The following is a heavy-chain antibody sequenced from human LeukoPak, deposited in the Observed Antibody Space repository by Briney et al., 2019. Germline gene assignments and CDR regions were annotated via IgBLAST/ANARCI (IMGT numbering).Heavy chain of an antibody. V-gene: IGHV4-39*07. D-gene: IGHD2-2*03. CDR3: ARERFGYCSSTSCPSWFDP. J-gene: IGHJ5*02. CDR1: GGSISSSSYY. CDR2: IYYSGST. Sequence: SETLSLTCTVSGGSISSSSYYWGWIRQPPGKGLEWIGSIYYSGSTYYNPTLKSRVTISVDTSKNQFSLKLSSVTAADTAVYYCARERFGYCSSTSCPSWFDPWGQGTLVTVSS.